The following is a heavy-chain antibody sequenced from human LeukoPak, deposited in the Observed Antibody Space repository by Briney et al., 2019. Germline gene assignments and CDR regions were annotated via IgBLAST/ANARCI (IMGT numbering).Heavy chain of an antibody. J-gene: IGHJ4*02. Sequence: PGGSLRLSCTASGFTFSSYWMSWVRQAPGKGLEWVANIKHDGSDKYYVDSVKGRFTISRDNAKNSLYLQMNSLRAEDTAVYYCARDSQQSSFDYWGLGSLVTVSS. CDR1: GFTFSSYW. CDR3: ARDSQQSSFDY. CDR2: IKHDGSDK. V-gene: IGHV3-7*04. D-gene: IGHD6-13*01.